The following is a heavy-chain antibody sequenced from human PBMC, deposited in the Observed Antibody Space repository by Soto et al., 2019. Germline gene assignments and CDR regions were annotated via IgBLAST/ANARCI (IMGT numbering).Heavy chain of an antibody. CDR3: ATMGTPATGLYFFDY. V-gene: IGHV4-30-4*01. Sequence: QVQLQESGPGLVKPSQTLSLTCTVSGGSISSGNYYWSWIRQPPGKGLEWIGFISYSGSTYYSTSLKRRVTKSVDTSKSQYSLNLSFVTAADKAVYYCATMGTPATGLYFFDYWGQGSLVTVSS. CDR2: ISYSGST. J-gene: IGHJ4*02. D-gene: IGHD2-15*01. CDR1: GGSISSGNYY.